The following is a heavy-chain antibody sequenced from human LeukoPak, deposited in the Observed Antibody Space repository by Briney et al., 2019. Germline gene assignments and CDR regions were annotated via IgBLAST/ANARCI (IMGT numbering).Heavy chain of an antibody. CDR2: IIPIFGTA. CDR3: ARDPGCSGGSCYWPFDP. V-gene: IGHV1-69*05. CDR1: GYTFTGYY. Sequence: GASVKVSCKASGYTFTGYYMHWVRQAPGQGLEWMGRIIPIFGTANYAQKFQGRVTITTDESTSTAYMELSSLRSEDTAVYYCARDPGCSGGSCYWPFDPWGQGTLVTVSS. D-gene: IGHD2-15*01. J-gene: IGHJ5*02.